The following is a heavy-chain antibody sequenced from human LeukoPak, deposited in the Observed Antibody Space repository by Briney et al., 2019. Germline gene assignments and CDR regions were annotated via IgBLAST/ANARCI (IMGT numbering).Heavy chain of an antibody. V-gene: IGHV3-7*01. CDR2: IKQDGSEK. D-gene: IGHD6-13*01. Sequence: GGSLRLSCAASGFTFSSYWMSWVRQAPGKGLEGVANIKQDGSEKYYVDSVKGRFPISRDNAKNSLYLQMNSLRAEDTAVYYCARDMMEIAAPGTLYYYFGMDVWGQGTTVTVSS. CDR3: ARDMMEIAAPGTLYYYFGMDV. J-gene: IGHJ6*02. CDR1: GFTFSSYW.